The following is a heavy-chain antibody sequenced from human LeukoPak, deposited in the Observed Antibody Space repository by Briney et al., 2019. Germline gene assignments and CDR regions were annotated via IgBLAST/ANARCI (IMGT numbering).Heavy chain of an antibody. CDR1: GFTFSSYG. CDR3: AKGPTHRRTFDWENY. D-gene: IGHD3-9*01. V-gene: IGHV3-30*02. CDR2: IRYDGSNK. Sequence: GSLRLSCAASGFTFSSYGMHWVRQAPGKGLEWVAFIRYDGSNKYYADSVKGRFTISRDNSKNTLYLQMNSLRAEDTAVYYCAKGPTHRRTFDWENYWGQGTLVTVSS. J-gene: IGHJ4*02.